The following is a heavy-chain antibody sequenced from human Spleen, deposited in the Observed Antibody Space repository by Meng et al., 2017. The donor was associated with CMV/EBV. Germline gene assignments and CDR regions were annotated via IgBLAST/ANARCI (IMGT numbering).Heavy chain of an antibody. CDR3: ASRLGY. CDR1: GYSISSGYY. V-gene: IGHV4-38-2*02. CDR2: IYHSGST. J-gene: IGHJ4*02. Sequence: SETLSLTCTVSGYSISSGYYWGWVRQPPGKGLEWIGSIYHSGSTYYNPSLKSRVTISVDTSKNQFSLKLSSVTAADTAVYYCASRLGYWGQGTLVTVSS.